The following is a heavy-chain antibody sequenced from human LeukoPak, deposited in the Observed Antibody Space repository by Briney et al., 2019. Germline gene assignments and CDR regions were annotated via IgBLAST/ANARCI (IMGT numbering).Heavy chain of an antibody. CDR2: ISYDGSNK. CDR3: AKEVRGDAFDI. J-gene: IGHJ3*02. Sequence: GGSLRLSCAASGFTFSSYAMHWVRQAPGKGLEWVAVISYDGSNKDYADSVKGRFTISRDNTKNTLFLQMNSLRAEDTAVYYCAKEVRGDAFDIWGQGTMVTVSS. CDR1: GFTFSSYA. D-gene: IGHD3-16*01. V-gene: IGHV3-30*18.